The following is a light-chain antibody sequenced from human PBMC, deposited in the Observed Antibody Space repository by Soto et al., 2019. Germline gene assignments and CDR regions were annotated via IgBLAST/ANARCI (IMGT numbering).Light chain of an antibody. Sequence: AIRMTQSPSSLSASTGDRVTITCRPSQGISSYLAWYQQKQGKAPKLLIYSASTLHSGVPSRFRGSGSGTDFTLTISCLQSEDFATYYCQQYYSYPWTFGQGTKMEIK. J-gene: IGKJ1*01. V-gene: IGKV1-8*01. CDR2: SAS. CDR1: QGISSY. CDR3: QQYYSYPWT.